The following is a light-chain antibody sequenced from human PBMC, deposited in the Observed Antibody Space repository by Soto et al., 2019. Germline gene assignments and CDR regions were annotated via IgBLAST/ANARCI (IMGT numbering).Light chain of an antibody. Sequence: EIVLTQSPATLSLSPGERATLSCRASQSVSGYIAWYQQKLGQAPRLLLYHASNRATGIPARFSGSGSETDFTLTISRLEPEDFAVYYCQRCYTWPPITFGQGTRLELK. CDR1: QSVSGY. CDR3: QRCYTWPPIT. V-gene: IGKV3-11*01. J-gene: IGKJ5*01. CDR2: HAS.